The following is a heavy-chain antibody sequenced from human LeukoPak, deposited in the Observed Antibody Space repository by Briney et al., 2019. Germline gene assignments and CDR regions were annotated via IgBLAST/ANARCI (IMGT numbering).Heavy chain of an antibody. Sequence: ALVKVSCKASGYTFTSYGISWVRQAPGQGLEWMGWISAYNGNTNYAQKLQGRVTMTTDTSTSTAYMELRSLRSDDTAVYYCASVPAAKSHYYYYYMDVWGKGTTVTVSS. CDR1: GYTFTSYG. J-gene: IGHJ6*03. D-gene: IGHD2-2*01. CDR3: ASVPAAKSHYYYYYMDV. CDR2: ISAYNGNT. V-gene: IGHV1-18*01.